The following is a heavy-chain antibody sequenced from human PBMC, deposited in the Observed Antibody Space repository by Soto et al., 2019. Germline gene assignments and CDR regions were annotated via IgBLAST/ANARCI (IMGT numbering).Heavy chain of an antibody. V-gene: IGHV4-4*02. Sequence: QVQLQESGPGLVKPSGTLSLTCAVSVGAISSSNWWSWVRQAPGKGLEWIGEIYHTGCTNYNPSLKSRVTISVAKFETHFSLKVNPATAADTAVYYPARGAPYGSGTLITLHHWGQATLVTVSA. CDR1: VGAISSSNW. J-gene: IGHJ5*02. CDR3: ARGAPYGSGTLITLHH. D-gene: IGHD3-10*01. CDR2: IYHTGCT.